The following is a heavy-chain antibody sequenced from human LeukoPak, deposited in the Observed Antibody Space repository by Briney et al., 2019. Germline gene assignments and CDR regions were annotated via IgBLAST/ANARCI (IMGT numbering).Heavy chain of an antibody. CDR2: ISSSSSYI. V-gene: IGHV3-21*01. J-gene: IGHJ5*02. D-gene: IGHD3-22*01. CDR3: ARDPFYYDSSGYYP. Sequence: GGSLRLSCAASGFTFSSYSMNWVRQAPGKGLEWVSSISSSSSYIYYADSVKGRFTISRDNAKNSLYLQMNSLRAEDTAVYYCARDPFYYDSSGYYPWGQGTLVTVSS. CDR1: GFTFSSYS.